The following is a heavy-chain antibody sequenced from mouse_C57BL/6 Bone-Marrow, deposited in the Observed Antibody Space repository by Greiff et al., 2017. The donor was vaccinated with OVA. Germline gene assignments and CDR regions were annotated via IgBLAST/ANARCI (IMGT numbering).Heavy chain of an antibody. Sequence: QVQLKQSGAELVRPGASVKLSCKASGYTFTDYYINWVKQRPGPGLEWIARIYPGSGNTNYNEKFKGKATLTAEKSSSTAYMQLSSLTSEDSAVYFCAKSAYGTGFDYWGQGTTLSVSS. J-gene: IGHJ2*01. CDR1: GYTFTDYY. CDR2: IYPGSGNT. CDR3: AKSAYGTGFDY. D-gene: IGHD1-2*01. V-gene: IGHV1-76*01.